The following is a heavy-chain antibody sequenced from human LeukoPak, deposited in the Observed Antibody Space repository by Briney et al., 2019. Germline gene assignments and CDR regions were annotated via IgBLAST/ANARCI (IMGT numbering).Heavy chain of an antibody. V-gene: IGHV3-30-3*01. Sequence: GRSLRLSCAASGFTFSSYAMRWVRQAPGKGLEWVAVISYDGSNKYYADSVKGRFTISRDNSKNTLYLQMNSLRAEDTAVYYCARALPRIAVAGTYFDYWGQGTLVTVSS. J-gene: IGHJ4*02. CDR2: ISYDGSNK. D-gene: IGHD6-19*01. CDR3: ARALPRIAVAGTYFDY. CDR1: GFTFSSYA.